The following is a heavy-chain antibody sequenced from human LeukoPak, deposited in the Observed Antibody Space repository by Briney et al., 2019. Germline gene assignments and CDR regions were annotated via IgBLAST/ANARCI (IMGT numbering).Heavy chain of an antibody. D-gene: IGHD5-18*01. CDR1: GYTFTSYG. V-gene: IGHV1-8*02. CDR3: ARGPPIRGYRYGYDTDYYYYYYMDV. Sequence: ASVKVSCKASGYTFTSYGVSWVRQAPGQGLEWMGWMNPNSGKTGYAQKFQGRVTMTRSTSISTAYMELSSLRSEDTAVYYCARGPPIRGYRYGYDTDYYYYYYMDVWGKGTTVTISS. CDR2: MNPNSGKT. J-gene: IGHJ6*03.